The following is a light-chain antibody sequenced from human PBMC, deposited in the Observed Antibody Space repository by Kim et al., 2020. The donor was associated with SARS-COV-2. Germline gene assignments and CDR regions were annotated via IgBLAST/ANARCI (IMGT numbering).Light chain of an antibody. CDR3: QQYDNLPYS. CDR2: DAS. Sequence: SASVGDRVTITCQASQDISNYLNWYQQKPGTAPKLLIYDASNLETGVPSTFSGSGSGTDFTFTISSLQPEDIATYYCQQYDNLPYSFGQGTKLEI. J-gene: IGKJ2*03. CDR1: QDISNY. V-gene: IGKV1-33*01.